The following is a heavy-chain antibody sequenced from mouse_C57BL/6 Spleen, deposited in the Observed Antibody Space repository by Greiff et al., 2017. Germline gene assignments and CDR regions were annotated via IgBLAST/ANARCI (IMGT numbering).Heavy chain of an antibody. V-gene: IGHV1-52*01. J-gene: IGHJ2*01. D-gene: IGHD1-1*01. CDR1: GYTFTSYW. CDR3: ARHGSGN. Sequence: VQLQQSGAELVRPGSSVKLSCKASGYTFTSYWMHWVKQRPIQGLEWIGNIDPYDSDTHYNQKFKDKATLTVDKSSSTAYMQLSSLTSEDSAVYYCARHGSGNWGQGTTVTVSS. CDR2: IDPYDSDT.